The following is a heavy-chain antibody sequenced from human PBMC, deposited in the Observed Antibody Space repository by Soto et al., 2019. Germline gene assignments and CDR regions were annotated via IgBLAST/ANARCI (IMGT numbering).Heavy chain of an antibody. J-gene: IGHJ4*02. CDR3: ARDRAITMIVVVTTDY. V-gene: IGHV3-13*01. CDR2: IGTGGDT. Sequence: PGGSLNLSWAASGFAFSSYVLHWGRRAPGKGPEWVSAIGTGGDTYYADSVMGRFTISRDNAKKSLYLQMNSLIAEDMAVYYCARDRAITMIVVVTTDYWGQGTLVTVSS. CDR1: GFAFSSYV. D-gene: IGHD3-22*01.